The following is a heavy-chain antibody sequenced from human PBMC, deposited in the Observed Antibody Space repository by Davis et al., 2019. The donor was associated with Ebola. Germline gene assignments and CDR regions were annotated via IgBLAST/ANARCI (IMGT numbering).Heavy chain of an antibody. CDR3: ARAGSSQLYYNYGMDV. CDR1: GGTFSSYA. CDR2: IIPIFGTA. Sequence: SVKVSCKASGGTFSSYAISWVRQAPGQGLEWMGGIIPIFGTANYAQKFQGRVTNTADESTSTAYMELSSLRSEDTAVYYCARAGSSQLYYNYGMDVWGQGTTVTVSS. V-gene: IGHV1-69*13. D-gene: IGHD6-13*01. J-gene: IGHJ6*02.